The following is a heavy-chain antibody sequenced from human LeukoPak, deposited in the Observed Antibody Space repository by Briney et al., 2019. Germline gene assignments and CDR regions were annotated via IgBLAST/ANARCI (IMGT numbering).Heavy chain of an antibody. CDR1: GFTFSSYA. CDR2: ISGSGGST. D-gene: IGHD2-2*01. V-gene: IGHV3-23*01. J-gene: IGHJ6*03. CDR3: ANHRSNYYYYYMDV. Sequence: SGGSLRLSCAASGFTFSSYAMSWVRQAPGKGLEWVSAISGSGGSTYYADSVKGRFTISRDNSKNTLYLQMNSLRAEDTAVYYCANHRSNYYYYYMDVWGQGTTVTVSS.